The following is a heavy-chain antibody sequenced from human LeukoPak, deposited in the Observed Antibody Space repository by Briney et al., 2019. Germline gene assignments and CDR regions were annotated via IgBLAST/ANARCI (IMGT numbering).Heavy chain of an antibody. CDR3: ARDIYCSGGSCYSVGY. V-gene: IGHV1-18*01. J-gene: IGHJ4*02. D-gene: IGHD2-15*01. CDR2: ISAYNGNT. CDR1: GYTFTSYG. Sequence: ASVKVSCKASGYTFTSYGISWVRQAPGQGLEWMGWISAYNGNTNYVQKLQGRVTMTTDTSTSTAYMELRSLRSDDTAVYYCARDIYCSGGSCYSVGYWGQGTLDTVSS.